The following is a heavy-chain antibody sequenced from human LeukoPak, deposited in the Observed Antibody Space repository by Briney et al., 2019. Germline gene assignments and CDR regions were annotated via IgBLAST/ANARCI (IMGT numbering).Heavy chain of an antibody. D-gene: IGHD1-26*01. V-gene: IGHV3-21*01. J-gene: IGHJ6*02. CDR3: ARDQVGAMRYGMDV. Sequence: PGGSLRLSCAASGFTFSSYSMNWVRQAPGKGLEWVSSISSSSSYIYYADSVKGRFTISRDNAKNSLYLQMNSLRAEDTAVYYCARDQVGAMRYGMDVWGQGTTVTVSS. CDR2: ISSSSSYI. CDR1: GFTFSSYS.